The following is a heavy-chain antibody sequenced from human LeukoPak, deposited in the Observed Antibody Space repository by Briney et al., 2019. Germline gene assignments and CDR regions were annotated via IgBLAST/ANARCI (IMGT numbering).Heavy chain of an antibody. Sequence: GGSLRLSCAASGFTFSSYSMNWVRQAPGKGLEWVSSISSSSSYIYYADSVKGRFTISRDNAKNSLYLRMNSLRAEDTAVYYCARAGDGYSYDYWGQGTLVTVSS. V-gene: IGHV3-21*01. J-gene: IGHJ4*02. CDR1: GFTFSSYS. D-gene: IGHD5-24*01. CDR3: ARAGDGYSYDY. CDR2: ISSSSSYI.